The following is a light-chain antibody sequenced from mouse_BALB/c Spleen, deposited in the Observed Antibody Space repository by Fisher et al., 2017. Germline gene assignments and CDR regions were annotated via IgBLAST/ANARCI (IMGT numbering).Light chain of an antibody. J-gene: IGKJ2*01. V-gene: IGKV3-4*01. CDR1: QSVDYDGDSY. CDR3: QQSNEDPYT. CDR2: LAS. Sequence: DIVMTQSTASLAVSLGQRATISCKASQSVDYDGDSYMNWYQQKPGQPPKLLIYLASNLESGVPARFSGSGSRTDFTLTINPVEADDVATYYCQQSNEDPYTFGGGTKLEIK.